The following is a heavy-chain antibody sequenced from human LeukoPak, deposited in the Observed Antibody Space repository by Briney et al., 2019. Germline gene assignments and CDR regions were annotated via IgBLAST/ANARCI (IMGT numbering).Heavy chain of an antibody. V-gene: IGHV1-69*04. J-gene: IGHJ4*02. CDR2: IIPILGIA. CDR1: GGTFSSYA. CDR3: ARDGVPTPARRNYYGSGSYSSAGY. Sequence: SVKVSCKASGGTFSSYAISWVRQAPGQGLEWMGKIIPILGIANYAQKFQGRVTITADKSTSTAYMELSSLRSEDTAVYYCARDGVPTPARRNYYGSGSYSSAGYWGQGTLVTVSS. D-gene: IGHD3-10*01.